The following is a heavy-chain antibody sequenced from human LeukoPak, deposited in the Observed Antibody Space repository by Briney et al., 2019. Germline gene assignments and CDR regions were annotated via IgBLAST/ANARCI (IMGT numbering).Heavy chain of an antibody. CDR3: ARFITVVTSGAFDI. Sequence: GGSLRLSCAASGFTFSSYWMTWVRQAPGKGLEWVANIKQDGSEKYYVDSVKGRFTISRDNAKNPLYLQMNSLRAEDTAVYFCARFITVVTSGAFDIWGQGTMVTVSS. D-gene: IGHD4-23*01. V-gene: IGHV3-7*05. J-gene: IGHJ3*02. CDR2: IKQDGSEK. CDR1: GFTFSSYW.